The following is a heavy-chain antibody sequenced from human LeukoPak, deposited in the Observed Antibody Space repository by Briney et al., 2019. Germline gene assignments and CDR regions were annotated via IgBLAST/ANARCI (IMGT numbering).Heavy chain of an antibody. CDR2: ISGSGGST. CDR3: AKRHGSGSYYKPFDY. V-gene: IGHV3-23*01. CDR1: GFTFSSYG. J-gene: IGHJ4*02. Sequence: GGSLRLSCAASGFTFSSYGMSWVRQAPGKGLEWVSAISGSGGSTYYADSVKGRFTISRDNSKNTLYLQMNSLRAEDTAIYYCAKRHGSGSYYKPFDYWGQGTLVTVSS. D-gene: IGHD3-10*01.